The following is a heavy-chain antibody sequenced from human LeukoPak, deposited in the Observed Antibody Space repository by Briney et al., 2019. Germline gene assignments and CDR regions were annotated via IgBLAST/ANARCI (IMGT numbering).Heavy chain of an antibody. CDR2: IKGKPDGGAI. CDR3: TTDPRY. Sequence: PGGSLRLSCSASGLGRSFKETWMSWVRRAPGKGLEWIGRIKGKPDGGAIDYIAPVRGRFSISRDDSKNLVFLQTDSLKIEDTAVYYCTTDPRYWGQGTMVTVSS. J-gene: IGHJ4*02. CDR1: GLGRSFKETW. V-gene: IGHV3-15*01.